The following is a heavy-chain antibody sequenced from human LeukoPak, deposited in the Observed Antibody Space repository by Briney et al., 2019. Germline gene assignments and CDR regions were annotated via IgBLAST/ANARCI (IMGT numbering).Heavy chain of an antibody. CDR2: IYDSGST. Sequence: PSETLSLTCAVSGDSISRGAYSWSWIRQPPGKGLEWIGYIYDSGSTYYNPSLKNRVTISVDTTRNQFSLKLSSVTAADTAVYYCARGLLSKPLLRNRVNYYMDVWGKGTTVTVSS. CDR3: ARGLLSKPLLRNRVNYYMDV. D-gene: IGHD1-26*01. J-gene: IGHJ6*03. V-gene: IGHV4-30-4*07. CDR1: GDSISRGAYS.